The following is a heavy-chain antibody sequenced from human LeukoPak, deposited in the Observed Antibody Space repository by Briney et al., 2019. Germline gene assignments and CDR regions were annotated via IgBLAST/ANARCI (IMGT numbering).Heavy chain of an antibody. CDR2: INPSGGST. D-gene: IGHD2-2*01. CDR1: GYTFTSYY. Sequence: ASVQVSCKASGYTFTSYYMHWVRQAPGQGLEWMGIINPSGGSTSYAQKFQGRVTMTRDTSTSTVYMELSSLRSEDTAVYYCARERSLGYCSSTSCYGGNWFDPWGQGTLVTVSS. J-gene: IGHJ5*02. V-gene: IGHV1-46*01. CDR3: ARERSLGYCSSTSCYGGNWFDP.